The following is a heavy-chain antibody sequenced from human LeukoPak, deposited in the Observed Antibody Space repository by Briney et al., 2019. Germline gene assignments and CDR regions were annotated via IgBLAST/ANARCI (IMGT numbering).Heavy chain of an antibody. Sequence: GESLKISCKGSGYSLTSYWIGWVRQMPGKGLEWMGIIYPGDSDTRYSPSFQGQVTISADKSISTAYLQWSSLKASDTAMYYXARHAETQXXAXTLXXFDYXGQGTLVTVSS. CDR1: GYSLTSYW. CDR3: ARHAETQXXAXTLXXFDY. CDR2: IYPGDSDT. V-gene: IGHV5-51*01. J-gene: IGHJ4*02.